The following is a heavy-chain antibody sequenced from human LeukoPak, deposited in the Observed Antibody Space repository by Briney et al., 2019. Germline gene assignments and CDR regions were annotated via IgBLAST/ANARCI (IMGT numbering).Heavy chain of an antibody. Sequence: GPLRLSCAASGFSFRSYAMSWVRQAPGKGLDWVSGISASGGGTYYADSVKGRFTISRDNSKNTMYLQMNSLRAEDTAIYYCTKLSYDFWSGHGDSWGQGTLVTVSS. D-gene: IGHD3-3*01. CDR3: TKLSYDFWSGHGDS. V-gene: IGHV3-23*01. CDR1: GFSFRSYA. CDR2: ISASGGGT. J-gene: IGHJ4*02.